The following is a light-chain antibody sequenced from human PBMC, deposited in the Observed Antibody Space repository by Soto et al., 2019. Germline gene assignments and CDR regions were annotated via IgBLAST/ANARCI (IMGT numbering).Light chain of an antibody. CDR1: QIVTGDY. CDR2: DAS. CDR3: QQLNSYPIT. J-gene: IGKJ5*01. Sequence: EVVLTQSPGTLSLSPGEGATLSCRASQIVTGDYLAWYQQKPGQAPRLLMYDASTRATGIPARFSGSGSGTDFTLTISSLQSEDFATYYCQQLNSYPITFGQGTRLEIK. V-gene: IGKV3D-20*02.